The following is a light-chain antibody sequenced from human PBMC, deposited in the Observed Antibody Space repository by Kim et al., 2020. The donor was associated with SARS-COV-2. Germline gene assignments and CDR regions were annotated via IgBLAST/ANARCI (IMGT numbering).Light chain of an antibody. J-gene: IGKJ4*01. CDR1: QSVLYSSNNKNY. Sequence: ATINCKSSQSVLYSSNNKNYLAWYQQKPGQPPKLLIYWASTRESGVPDRFSGSGSGTDFTLTISSLQAEDVAVYYCQQYYTTPLTFGGGTKVEIK. V-gene: IGKV4-1*01. CDR3: QQYYTTPLT. CDR2: WAS.